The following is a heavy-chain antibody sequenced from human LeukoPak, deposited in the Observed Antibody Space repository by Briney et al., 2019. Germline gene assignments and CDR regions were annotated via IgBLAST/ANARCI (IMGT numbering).Heavy chain of an antibody. D-gene: IGHD3-16*01. CDR3: ATVHHNSVWGHSFFDY. CDR2: INPNSGAT. V-gene: IGHV1-2*02. J-gene: IGHJ4*02. Sequence: GASVKVSCKASGYTFTGYYLHWVRQAPGQGLEWMGWINPNSGATNYAQRFQGRVTMTRDTSISTAYMELSRLRADDTAAYYCATVHHNSVWGHSFFDYWGQGTLVTVSS. CDR1: GYTFTGYY.